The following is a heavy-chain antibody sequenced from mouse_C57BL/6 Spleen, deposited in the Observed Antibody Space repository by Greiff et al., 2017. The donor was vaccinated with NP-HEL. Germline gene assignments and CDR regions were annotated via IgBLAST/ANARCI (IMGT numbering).Heavy chain of an antibody. CDR2: IWSGGST. V-gene: IGHV2-2*01. CDR1: GFSLTSYG. CDR3: ARTGLYYSNLYYAMDY. Sequence: VKLMESGPGLVQPSQSLSITCTVSGFSLTSYGVHWVRQSPGKGLEWLGVIWSGGSTDYNAAFISRLSISKDNSKSQVFFKMNSLQADDTAIYYCARTGLYYSNLYYAMDYWGQGTSVTVSS. D-gene: IGHD2-5*01. J-gene: IGHJ4*01.